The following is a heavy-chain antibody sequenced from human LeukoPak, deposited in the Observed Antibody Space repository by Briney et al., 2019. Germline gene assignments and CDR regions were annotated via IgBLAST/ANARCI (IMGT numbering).Heavy chain of an antibody. V-gene: IGHV4-4*02. J-gene: IGHJ4*02. D-gene: IGHD3-10*01. CDR3: ARTAMVRGLVFDY. CDR2: IYHSEST. CDR1: GGSISSSNW. Sequence: PSGTLSLTCAVSGGSISSSNWWSWVRQPPGKGLEWIGEIYHSESTNYNPSLKSRVTISVDKSKNQFSLKLSSVTAADTAVYYCARTAMVRGLVFDYWGQGTLVTVSS.